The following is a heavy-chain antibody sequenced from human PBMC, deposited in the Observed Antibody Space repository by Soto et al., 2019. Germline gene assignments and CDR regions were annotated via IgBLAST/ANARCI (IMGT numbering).Heavy chain of an antibody. CDR3: ARGKGMEENYYYYGMDI. CDR1: GYTFSTYA. CDR2: INGGTGQT. V-gene: IGHV1-3*01. Sequence: QVQVVQSGAEVKKPGASVKVSCKASGYTFSTYAMNWVRQAPGQSLEWMGWINGGTGQTRYSQRFQDRVTITRDTSASTAYMELTSLTSEDTAVYYCARGKGMEENYYYYGMDIWGQGTTVTVSS. D-gene: IGHD1-1*01. J-gene: IGHJ6*02.